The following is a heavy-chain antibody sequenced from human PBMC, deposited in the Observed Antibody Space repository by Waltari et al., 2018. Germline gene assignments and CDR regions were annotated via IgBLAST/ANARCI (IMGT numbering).Heavy chain of an antibody. J-gene: IGHJ5*02. CDR3: AKDSQGYSYGSAWFDP. CDR1: GFTFSSYA. CDR2: ISGSGGST. V-gene: IGHV3-23*04. D-gene: IGHD5-18*01. Sequence: EVQLVESGGGLVQPGGSLRLSCAASGFTFSSYAMSWVRQAPGKGLEWVSAISGSGGSTYYADSGKGRFTISRDNSKNTLYLQMNSLRAEDTAVYYCAKDSQGYSYGSAWFDPWGQGTLVTVSS.